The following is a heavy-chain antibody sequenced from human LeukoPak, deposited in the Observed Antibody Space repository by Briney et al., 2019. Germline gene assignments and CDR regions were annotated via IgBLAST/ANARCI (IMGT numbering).Heavy chain of an antibody. CDR3: ARDPGGIAVAGNFDP. Sequence: ASVKVSCKASGYTFTGYYMQWVRQAPGQGLEWIGWINPNSGGTNYAQKFQGRVAMIRDTSISKAYMELSRLRSDDTAVYYCARDPGGIAVAGNFDPWGQGTLVTVSS. J-gene: IGHJ5*02. D-gene: IGHD6-19*01. V-gene: IGHV1-2*02. CDR2: INPNSGGT. CDR1: GYTFTGYY.